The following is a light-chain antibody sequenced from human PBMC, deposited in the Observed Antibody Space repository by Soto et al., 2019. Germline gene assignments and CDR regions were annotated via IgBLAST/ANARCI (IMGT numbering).Light chain of an antibody. Sequence: EIWLTQSPGTLSLSPGERVTLSCRSSQSVASDDLAWYQQKPGKAPRLLIYAASGRATGIPDRFSGSGSGTDFTLTISRLEPEDFAVYYCQQYGSSPWTFGQGTKVEIK. CDR2: AAS. V-gene: IGKV3-20*01. CDR3: QQYGSSPWT. CDR1: QSVASDD. J-gene: IGKJ1*01.